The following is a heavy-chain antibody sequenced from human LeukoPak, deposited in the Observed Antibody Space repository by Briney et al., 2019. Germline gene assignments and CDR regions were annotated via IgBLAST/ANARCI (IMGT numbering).Heavy chain of an antibody. V-gene: IGHV3-7*01. J-gene: IGHJ6*03. CDR1: GFTFSSYW. Sequence: GGSLGLSCAASGFTFSSYWMSWVRQAPGKGLECAANIKQDGSEKYYVDSVKGRFTISRDNAKNSLFLQMNSLRAEDTAVYYCARDARPYYYSYMDVWGKGTTVTVSS. D-gene: IGHD6-6*01. CDR3: ARDARPYYYSYMDV. CDR2: IKQDGSEK.